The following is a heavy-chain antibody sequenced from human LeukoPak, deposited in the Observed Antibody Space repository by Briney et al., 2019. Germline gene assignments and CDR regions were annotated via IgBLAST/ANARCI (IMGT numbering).Heavy chain of an antibody. CDR3: ARHVYDYVWGSYRYEYYFDY. CDR1: GGSISSSSYY. CDR2: IYYSGST. V-gene: IGHV4-39*01. J-gene: IGHJ4*02. Sequence: KPSETLSLTCTVSGGSISSSSYYWGWIRQPPGKGLEWIGSIYYSGSTYYNPSLKSRVTISVDTSKNQFSLKLSSVPAAHTAVYYCARHVYDYVWGSYRYEYYFDYWGQGTLVTVSS. D-gene: IGHD3-16*02.